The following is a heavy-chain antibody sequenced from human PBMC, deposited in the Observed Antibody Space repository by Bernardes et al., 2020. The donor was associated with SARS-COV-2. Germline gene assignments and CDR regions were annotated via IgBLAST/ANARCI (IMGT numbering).Heavy chain of an antibody. CDR1: GYPFTGYY. CDR2: INPNSGGT. CDR3: AIPPTNYDRYGMDV. J-gene: IGHJ6*02. Sequence: ASVKVSCKASGYPFTGYYMHWVRQAPGQGLEWMGWINPNSGGTNYAQKFQGRVTMTSDTSISTAYMELSRLRSDDTAVYYCAIPPTNYDRYGMDVWGQGTTVTVSS. D-gene: IGHD3-22*01. V-gene: IGHV1-2*02.